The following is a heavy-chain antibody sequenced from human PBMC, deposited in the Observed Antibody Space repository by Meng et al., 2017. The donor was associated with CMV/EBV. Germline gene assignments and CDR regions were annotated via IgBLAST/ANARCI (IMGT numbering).Heavy chain of an antibody. D-gene: IGHD2-2*01. Sequence: LTGAASGFTFSSYSMNWVRQAPGKGLEWVSSISSSSSYIYYADSVKGRFTISRDNAKNSLYLQMNSLRAEDTAVYYCATNLNCSSTSCSRYFDYWGQGTLVTVSS. CDR3: ATNLNCSSTSCSRYFDY. CDR2: ISSSSSYI. J-gene: IGHJ4*02. V-gene: IGHV3-21*01. CDR1: GFTFSSYS.